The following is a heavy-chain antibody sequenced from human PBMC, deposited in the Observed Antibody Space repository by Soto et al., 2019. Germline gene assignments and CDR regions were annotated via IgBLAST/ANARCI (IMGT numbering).Heavy chain of an antibody. D-gene: IGHD2-2*01. CDR1: GGTFSSYA. CDR2: IIPIFGTA. CDR3: ARKEGPAASSPLRSAFYYYYYYGMGD. V-gene: IGHV1-69*13. Sequence: SVKVSCKASGGTFSSYAISWVRQAPGQGLEWMGGIIPIFGTANYAQKFQGRVTITADESTSTAYMELSSLRSEDTAVYYCARKEGPAASSPLRSAFYYYYYYGMGDWGQGPTVTVS. J-gene: IGHJ6*02.